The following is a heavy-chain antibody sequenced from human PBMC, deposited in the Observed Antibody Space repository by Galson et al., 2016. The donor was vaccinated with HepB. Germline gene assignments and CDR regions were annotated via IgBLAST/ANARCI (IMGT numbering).Heavy chain of an antibody. D-gene: IGHD2-21*02. CDR3: ARLGRVTSSQSYFYGMDV. J-gene: IGHJ6*02. Sequence: QSGAEVKKPGESLRISCKSSGFRFTSYWITWVRQMPGKGLEWMGTIDPSGSNTKYSPSFHGHVTILVDKSTGTAYLQWSSLKASDTAMYYCARLGRVTSSQSYFYGMDVWGQGTTVTVSS. V-gene: IGHV5-10-1*01. CDR2: IDPSGSNT. CDR1: GFRFTSYW.